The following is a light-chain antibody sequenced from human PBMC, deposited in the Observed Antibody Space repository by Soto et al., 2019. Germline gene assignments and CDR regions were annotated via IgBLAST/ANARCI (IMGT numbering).Light chain of an antibody. V-gene: IGLV2-23*01. CDR1: SSDVGSYNL. CDR3: CSYAGGYSYV. CDR2: EGS. J-gene: IGLJ1*01. Sequence: QSALTQPASVSGSPGQSITISCTGTSSDVGSYNLVSWYQQHPGKAPKLMIYEGSKRPSGVSNRFSGSKSGNTASLTISGLQAEEEADYYCCSYAGGYSYVFGTGTKVTVL.